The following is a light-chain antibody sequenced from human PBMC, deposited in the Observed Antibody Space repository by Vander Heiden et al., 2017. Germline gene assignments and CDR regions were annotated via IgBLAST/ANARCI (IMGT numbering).Light chain of an antibody. CDR1: QTSLDSTNNWNY. CDR2: WAS. CDR3: QQYYSTPRA. V-gene: IGKV4-1*01. J-gene: IGKJ1*01. Sequence: DIVMTQSPDSLAVSLGERATSNLNSSQTSLDSTNNWNYLAWYQQKPGQPPKLLIYWASTRGSGVPDRFSGSGSGTDFTLTITNLQAEDVAVYYCQQYYSTPRAFGQGTTVEIK.